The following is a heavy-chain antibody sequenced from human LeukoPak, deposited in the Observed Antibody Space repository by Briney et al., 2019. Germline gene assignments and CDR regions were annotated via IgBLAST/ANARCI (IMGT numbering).Heavy chain of an antibody. D-gene: IGHD1-1*01. CDR1: GYTFTSYY. V-gene: IGHV1-46*01. CDR2: TNPSGGST. CDR3: TRGKLEDQNAFDI. J-gene: IGHJ3*02. Sequence: ASVKVSCKASGYTFTSYYLHWVRQAPGQGLEWMGITNPSGGSTVHAQKFQGGVTMTTDTSTNTVYMELSSLRSEDTAVYYCTRGKLEDQNAFDIWGQGTMVTVSS.